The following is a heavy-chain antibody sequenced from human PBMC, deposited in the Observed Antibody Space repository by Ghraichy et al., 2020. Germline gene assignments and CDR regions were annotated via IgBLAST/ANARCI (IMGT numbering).Heavy chain of an antibody. D-gene: IGHD3-22*01. CDR2: IKQDGSER. Sequence: SCAASGFTFSDYWMSWVRQAPGKGLEWVANIKQDGSERYYVGSVKGRFTFSRDNAENSLYLQMNSLRVEDTAVYYCARVTYYYDSSGSKYCFGMDVWGQGTTVTVSS. CDR3: ARVTYYYDSSGSKYCFGMDV. V-gene: IGHV3-7*01. CDR1: GFTFSDYW. J-gene: IGHJ6*02.